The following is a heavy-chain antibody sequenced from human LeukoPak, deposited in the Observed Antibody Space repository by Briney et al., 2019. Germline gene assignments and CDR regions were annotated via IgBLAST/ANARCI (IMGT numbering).Heavy chain of an antibody. CDR3: ARGSKAAPGTFDY. V-gene: IGHV4-59*11. D-gene: IGHD6-13*01. Sequence: LETLSLTCTVSGGSISSHYWSWIRQPPGKGLEWIGYIYYTGSTDYNPSLKSRVAISVDTSKNQFSLKLSSVTAADTAVYYCARGSKAAPGTFDYWGQGTLVTVSS. J-gene: IGHJ4*02. CDR2: IYYTGST. CDR1: GGSISSHY.